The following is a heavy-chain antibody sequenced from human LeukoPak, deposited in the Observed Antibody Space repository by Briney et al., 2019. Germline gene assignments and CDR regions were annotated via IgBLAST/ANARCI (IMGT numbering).Heavy chain of an antibody. V-gene: IGHV3-23*01. CDR1: GFTFSSYA. Sequence: GGSLRLSCAASGFTFSSYAMSWVRQAPGKGLEWVSAISGSGGSTYYADSVKGRFTISRDNSKNTLYLQMNSLRAEDTAVYYCAKGDVLRYFDWFETFDYWGQGTLVTVSS. D-gene: IGHD3-9*01. CDR2: ISGSGGST. CDR3: AKGDVLRYFDWFETFDY. J-gene: IGHJ4*02.